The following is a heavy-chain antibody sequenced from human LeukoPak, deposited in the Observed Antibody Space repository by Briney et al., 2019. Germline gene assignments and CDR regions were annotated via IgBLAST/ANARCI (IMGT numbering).Heavy chain of an antibody. CDR1: GFTFSSYG. V-gene: IGHV3-30*18. CDR3: AKSAQLGYYYYYMDV. J-gene: IGHJ6*03. Sequence: PGGSLRLSCAVSGFTFSSYGMHWVRQAPGKGLEWVAVIPSEGSNKYYADSVKGRFTISRDNSKNTLYLQMNSLRAEDTAVYYCAKSAQLGYYYYYMDVWGKGTTVTVSS. D-gene: IGHD5-18*01. CDR2: IPSEGSNK.